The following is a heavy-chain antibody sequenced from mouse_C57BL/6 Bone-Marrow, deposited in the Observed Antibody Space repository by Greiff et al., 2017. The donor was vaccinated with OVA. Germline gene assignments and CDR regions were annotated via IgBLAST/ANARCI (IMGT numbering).Heavy chain of an antibody. J-gene: IGHJ3*01. V-gene: IGHV1-78*01. D-gene: IGHD1-1*01. Sequence: VQLQQSDAELVKPGASVKISCKVSGYTFTDHTIHWMKQRPEQGLEWIGYIYPRDGSTKYNEKFKGKATLTADKSSSTAYMQLNSLTSEDSAVYFCARGGYYYGSSYRFAYWGQGTLVTVSA. CDR3: ARGGYYYGSSYRFAY. CDR2: IYPRDGST. CDR1: GYTFTDHT.